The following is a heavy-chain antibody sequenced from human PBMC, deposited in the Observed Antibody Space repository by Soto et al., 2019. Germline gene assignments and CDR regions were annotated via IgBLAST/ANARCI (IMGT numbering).Heavy chain of an antibody. Sequence: PGVSMKISSKGSGYNFTNYWIGWVRQKTGKGLEWMGIIYPGDSDTRYSPSFQGQVTISADKSISTAYLQWSSLKASDTAMYYCARSGSSWYSNWFDPWGQGTLVTVSS. D-gene: IGHD6-13*01. CDR3: ARSGSSWYSNWFDP. CDR1: GYNFTNYW. J-gene: IGHJ5*02. V-gene: IGHV5-51*01. CDR2: IYPGDSDT.